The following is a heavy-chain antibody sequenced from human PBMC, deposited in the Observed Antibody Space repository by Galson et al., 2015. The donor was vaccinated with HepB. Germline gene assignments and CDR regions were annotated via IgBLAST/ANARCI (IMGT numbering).Heavy chain of an antibody. CDR3: ARAVVVPAAISYYYYYYGMDV. D-gene: IGHD2-2*01. Sequence: LSLTCAVYGGSFSGYYWSWIRQPPGKGLEWIGEINHSGSTNYNPSLKSRVTISVDTSKNQFSLKLSSVTAADTAVYYCARAVVVPAAISYYYYYYGMDVWGRGTTVTVSS. CDR2: INHSGST. V-gene: IGHV4-34*01. CDR1: GGSFSGYY. J-gene: IGHJ6*02.